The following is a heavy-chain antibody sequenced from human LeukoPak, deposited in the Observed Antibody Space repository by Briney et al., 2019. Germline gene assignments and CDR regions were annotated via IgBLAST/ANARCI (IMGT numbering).Heavy chain of an antibody. CDR1: GFTFSSYG. Sequence: GRSLRLSCAASGFTFSSYGMHWVRQAPGKGLEWVAIIWYDGNSKEYVDSVRGRFTISRDNSKNTVYLQMNSLRAEDTAVYYCARRWESLSYFDYWGQGVLVTVSS. CDR3: ARRWESLSYFDY. J-gene: IGHJ4*02. CDR2: IWYDGNSK. V-gene: IGHV3-33*01. D-gene: IGHD1-26*01.